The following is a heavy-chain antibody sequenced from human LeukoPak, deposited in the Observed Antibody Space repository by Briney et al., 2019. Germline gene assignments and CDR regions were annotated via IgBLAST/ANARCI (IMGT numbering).Heavy chain of an antibody. CDR2: INPNSGGT. CDR1: GYTFTGYY. V-gene: IGHV1-2*02. D-gene: IGHD3-10*01. J-gene: IGHJ5*02. Sequence: ASVKVSCKASGYTFTGYYMNWVRQAPGQGLEWMGWINPNSGGTNYAQKFQGRVTMTRDTSISTAYMELSRLRSDDTAVYYCARAREDPHYYGSGSYFNWFDPWGQGTLVTVSS. CDR3: ARAREDPHYYGSGSYFNWFDP.